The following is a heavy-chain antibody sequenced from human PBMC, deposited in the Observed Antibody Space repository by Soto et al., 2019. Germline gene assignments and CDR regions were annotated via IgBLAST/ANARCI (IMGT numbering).Heavy chain of an antibody. Sequence: VGSLRLSCAASGFTFSDAWLSWVRQGPGKGLEWVGRIRSKADGGTTDYAAPVKGRFTISRDDSKNTMYLLMNSLTIEDTAVYYYTRGLATFPARGTFDL. J-gene: IGHJ2*01. CDR3: TRGLATFPARGTFDL. CDR2: IRSKADGGTT. CDR1: GFTFSDAW. D-gene: IGHD3-10*01. V-gene: IGHV3-15*01.